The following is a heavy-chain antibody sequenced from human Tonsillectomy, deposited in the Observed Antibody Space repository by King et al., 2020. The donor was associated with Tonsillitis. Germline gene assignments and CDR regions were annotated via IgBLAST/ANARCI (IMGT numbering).Heavy chain of an antibody. J-gene: IGHJ4*02. CDR3: ATATTPIEGGYFDY. V-gene: IGHV4-61*02. Sequence: QLQESGPGLVKPSQTLSLTCTVSGGSISSGSYYWSWIRQPAGKGLEWIGRIYTSGSTNYNPSLKSRVTMSVDTSKNQFSLKLGSVTAADTAVYYCATATTPIEGGYFDYWGQGTLVTVSS. CDR1: GGSISSGSYY. D-gene: IGHD3-16*01. CDR2: IYTSGST.